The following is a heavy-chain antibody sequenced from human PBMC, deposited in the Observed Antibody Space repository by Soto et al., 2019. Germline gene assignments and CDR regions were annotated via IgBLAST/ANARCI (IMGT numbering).Heavy chain of an antibody. CDR1: GGSIGSNNW. Sequence: SETLSLTCAVSGGSIGSNNWWSWVRQPPGKGLEWIGEIFHSGSTYYNPSLKTRVTISVDKSKNQFSLKLSSVTAADTAVYYCARVYTGSYSDYWGQGTLVTVS. CDR3: ARVYTGSYSDY. D-gene: IGHD1-26*01. CDR2: IFHSGST. V-gene: IGHV4-4*02. J-gene: IGHJ4*02.